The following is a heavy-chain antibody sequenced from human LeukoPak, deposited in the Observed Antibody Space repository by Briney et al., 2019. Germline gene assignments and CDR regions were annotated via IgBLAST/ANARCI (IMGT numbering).Heavy chain of an antibody. V-gene: IGHV3-20*04. CDR1: GFTFDDYG. J-gene: IGHJ4*02. D-gene: IGHD3-22*01. CDR3: ARKGYYYDSSGYYYGVAYFDY. Sequence: GGPLRLSCAASGFTFDDYGMSWVRQAPGKGLEWVSGINWNGGSTGYADSVKGRFTISRDNAKNSLYLQMNSLRAEDPALYYCARKGYYYDSSGYYYGVAYFDYWGQGTLVTVSS. CDR2: INWNGGST.